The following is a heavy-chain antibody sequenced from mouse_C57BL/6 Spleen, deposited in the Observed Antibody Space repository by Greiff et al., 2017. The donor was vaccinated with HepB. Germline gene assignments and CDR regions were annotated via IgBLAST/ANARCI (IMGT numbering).Heavy chain of an antibody. CDR1: GYSITSGYY. V-gene: IGHV3-6*01. D-gene: IGHD1-1*01. J-gene: IGHJ1*03. Sequence: EVQVVESGPGLVKPSQSLSLTCSVTGYSITSGYYWNWIRQFPGNKLEWMGYISYDGSNNYNPSLKNRISITRDTSKNQFFLKLNSVTTEDTATYYCAREAITTVGATGWYFDVWGTGTTVTVSS. CDR2: ISYDGSN. CDR3: AREAITTVGATGWYFDV.